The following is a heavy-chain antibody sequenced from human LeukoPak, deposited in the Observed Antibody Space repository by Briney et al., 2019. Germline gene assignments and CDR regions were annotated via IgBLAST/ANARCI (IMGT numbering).Heavy chain of an antibody. V-gene: IGHV1-69*05. CDR3: AATPRPIAAAGPLDY. Sequence: SVKVSCKASGGTFSSYAISWVRQAPGQGLEWMGGIIPIFGTANYAQKFQGRVTITTDESTSTAYMELSSLRSEDTAVYYCAATPRPIAAAGPLDYWGQGTLVTVSS. D-gene: IGHD6-13*01. CDR1: GGTFSSYA. CDR2: IIPIFGTA. J-gene: IGHJ4*02.